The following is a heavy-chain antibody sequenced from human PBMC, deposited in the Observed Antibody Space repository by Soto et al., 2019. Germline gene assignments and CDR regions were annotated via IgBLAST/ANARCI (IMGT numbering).Heavy chain of an antibody. Sequence: QVQLVQSGAEVKKPGASVNVSCKASGYTFTSYGISWVRQAPGQGLEWIGWISAYNGNTNYAQKLQGRVTMTTDTSTSTGDMELRSLRSDYRAVYYCARYHGDFGHYFEYLGQGTLVTVSS. CDR3: ARYHGDFGHYFEY. CDR2: ISAYNGNT. J-gene: IGHJ4*02. CDR1: GYTFTSYG. V-gene: IGHV1-18*01. D-gene: IGHD4-17*01.